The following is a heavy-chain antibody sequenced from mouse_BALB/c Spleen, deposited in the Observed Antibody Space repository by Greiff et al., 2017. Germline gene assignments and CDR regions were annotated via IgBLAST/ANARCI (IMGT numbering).Heavy chain of an antibody. Sequence: VQLQQSGAELVRPGSSVKISCKASGYAFSSYWMNWVKQSPGQGLEWIGQIYPGDGDTNYNGKFKGKATLTADKSSSTAYMQLSSLTSEDSAVYFCARGATDAMDYWGQGTSVTVSS. J-gene: IGHJ4*01. CDR1: GYAFSSYW. CDR3: ARGATDAMDY. D-gene: IGHD3-1*01. V-gene: IGHV1-80*01. CDR2: IYPGDGDT.